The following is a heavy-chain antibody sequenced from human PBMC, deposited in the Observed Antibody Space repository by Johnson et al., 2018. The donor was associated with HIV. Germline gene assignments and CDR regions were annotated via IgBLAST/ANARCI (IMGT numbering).Heavy chain of an antibody. V-gene: IGHV3-66*01. J-gene: IGHJ3*02. CDR1: GFTVSSYY. CDR3: ARVNGDHGAFDI. D-gene: IGHD4-17*01. Sequence: VQLLESGGGLVQPGRSLRLSCAASGFTVSSYYMSWVRQAPGKGLEWVSVLFCGGSTYYAESEKGRFTISRDNAKNSLYLQMNSLRAEDTALYYCARVNGDHGAFDIWGQGTMVTVSS. CDR2: LFCGGST.